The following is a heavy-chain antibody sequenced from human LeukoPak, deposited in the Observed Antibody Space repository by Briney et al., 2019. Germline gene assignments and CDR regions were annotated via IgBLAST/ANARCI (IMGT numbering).Heavy chain of an antibody. CDR1: GGSISGYY. CDR3: ARGGLLFDY. CDR2: IHYTGRT. Sequence: SETLSLTCTVSGGSISGYYWTWIRQPPGKGLEWIAYIHYTGRTNYNPSLKSRVTIFVDTSNNQFSLKLNSVTAADTAVYYCARGGLLFDYWGQGTLVTVSS. V-gene: IGHV4-59*01. J-gene: IGHJ4*02.